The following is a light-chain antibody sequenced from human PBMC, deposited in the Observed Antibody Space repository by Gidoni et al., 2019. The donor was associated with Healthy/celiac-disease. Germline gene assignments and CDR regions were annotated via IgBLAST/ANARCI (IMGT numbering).Light chain of an antibody. Sequence: EIVMTQSLATLSVSPGERATLSCRASQSVSSNLAWYQQKPGQAPRLLIYGASTRATGIPARFSVSVSVTEFTLTISSLQSEDLQFYYCQQYNNWPPWTFGQGTKVEIK. J-gene: IGKJ1*01. CDR2: GAS. CDR1: QSVSSN. V-gene: IGKV3-15*01. CDR3: QQYNNWPPWT.